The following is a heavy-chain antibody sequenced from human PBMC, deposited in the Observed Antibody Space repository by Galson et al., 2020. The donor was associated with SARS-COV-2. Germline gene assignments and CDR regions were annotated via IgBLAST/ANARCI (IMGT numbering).Heavy chain of an antibody. V-gene: IGHV4-34*01. Sequence: SETLSLTCAVYGGSFSGYYWSWIRQPPGKGLEWIGEINHSGSTNYNPSLKSRVTISVDTSKNQFSLKLSSVTAADTAVYYCARGLTYYYGWGRLRTNWFDPWGQGTLVTVSS. CDR3: ARGLTYYYGWGRLRTNWFDP. CDR1: GGSFSGYY. CDR2: INHSGST. D-gene: IGHD3-10*01. J-gene: IGHJ5*02.